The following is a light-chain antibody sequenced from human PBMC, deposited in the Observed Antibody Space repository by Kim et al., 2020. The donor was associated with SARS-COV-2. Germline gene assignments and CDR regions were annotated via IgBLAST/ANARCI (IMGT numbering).Light chain of an antibody. CDR2: YDS. Sequence: AAGKTARITCGGNNIGRKSVHWDQQKPGQAPVLVIYYDSDRPSGIPERFSGSNSGNTATLTISRVEAGDEADYYCQVWDSSSDHVVFGGGTQLTVL. J-gene: IGLJ2*01. CDR1: NIGRKS. V-gene: IGLV3-21*04. CDR3: QVWDSSSDHVV.